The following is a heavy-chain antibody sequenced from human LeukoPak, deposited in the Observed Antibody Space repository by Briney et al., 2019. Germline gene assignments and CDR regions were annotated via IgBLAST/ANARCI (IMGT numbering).Heavy chain of an antibody. V-gene: IGHV3-53*01. CDR1: GFTVSSNH. J-gene: IGHJ4*02. D-gene: IGHD1-1*01. CDR2: IYSGGST. CDR3: ARGPAGYN. Sequence: GGSLRLSRAASGFTVSSNHMSWVRQAPGKGLEWVSVIYSGGSTDYADSVKGRFTISRDNSKNTLYLQMNSLRAEDTAVYHCARGPAGYNWGQGTLVTVSS.